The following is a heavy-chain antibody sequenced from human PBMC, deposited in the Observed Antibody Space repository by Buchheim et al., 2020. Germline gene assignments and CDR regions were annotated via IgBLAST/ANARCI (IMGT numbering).Heavy chain of an antibody. CDR2: ISYDGSNT. CDR3: AKVLSVYVVVTASDY. CDR1: GFTFSSYG. V-gene: IGHV3-30*18. D-gene: IGHD2-21*02. Sequence: QVQLVESGGGVVQPGRSLRLSCAASGFTFSSYGMHWVRQAPGKGLEWVAVISYDGSNTYYEDSVKGRFTISRDNSKNTLYLQMNSLRVEDTAVYYCAKVLSVYVVVTASDYWGQGTL. J-gene: IGHJ4*02.